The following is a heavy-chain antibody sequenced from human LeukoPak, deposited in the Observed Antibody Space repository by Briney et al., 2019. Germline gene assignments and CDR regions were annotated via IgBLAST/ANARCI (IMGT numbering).Heavy chain of an antibody. V-gene: IGHV4-59*01. CDR3: ARAHTSNWHMDY. Sequence: KASETLSLTCSVSGGSISSYYWSWIRQPPGKGLEWIGYIFYSGSSNYNPSLKSRVTMSVDTSENQLSLKLRSVTAADTALYYCARAHTSNWHMDYWGQGTLVTVSS. D-gene: IGHD6-13*01. J-gene: IGHJ4*02. CDR1: GGSISSYY. CDR2: IFYSGSS.